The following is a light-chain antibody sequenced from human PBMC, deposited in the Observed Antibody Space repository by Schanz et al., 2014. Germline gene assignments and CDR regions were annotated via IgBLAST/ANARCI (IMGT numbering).Light chain of an antibody. CDR2: EGN. CDR3: CSYAGSSTFV. J-gene: IGLJ2*01. V-gene: IGLV2-23*03. Sequence: QSALTHPASVSGSPGQSITISCTGTSSDVGNYNLVSWFQQHPGKAPKVMIYEGNKRPSGVAYRFSGSKPGVTASLTISGLQADDAADNFCCSYAGSSTFVFGGGTKLTVL. CDR1: SSDVGNYNL.